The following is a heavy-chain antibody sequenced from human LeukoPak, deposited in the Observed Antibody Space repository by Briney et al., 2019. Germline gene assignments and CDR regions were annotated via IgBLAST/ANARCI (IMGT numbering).Heavy chain of an antibody. Sequence: GGSLRLSCAASGFTFDDYGMSWVRQAPGKGLEWVSGISWNSGSIGYADSVKGRFTISRDNAKNSLYLQMNSLRAEDTALYYCAKDMSYGSGSYFTYYFDYWGQGTLVTVSS. CDR2: ISWNSGSI. J-gene: IGHJ4*02. V-gene: IGHV3-9*01. D-gene: IGHD3-10*01. CDR1: GFTFDDYG. CDR3: AKDMSYGSGSYFTYYFDY.